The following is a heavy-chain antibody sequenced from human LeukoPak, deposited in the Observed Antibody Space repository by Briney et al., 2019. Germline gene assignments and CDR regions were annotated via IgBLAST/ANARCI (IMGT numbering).Heavy chain of an antibody. CDR2: IYYNGST. J-gene: IGHJ5*02. CDR1: GGSISSYD. V-gene: IGHV4-59*01. CDR3: ASSGDRLSAFDP. Sequence: SETLSLTCTVSGGSISSYDWNWIRQPPGKGLEWIGYIYYNGSTNYNPSLKSRVTISVDSSKNQFSLKLSSVTAADTAVYYCASSGDRLSAFDPWGQGTLVTVSS. D-gene: IGHD7-27*01.